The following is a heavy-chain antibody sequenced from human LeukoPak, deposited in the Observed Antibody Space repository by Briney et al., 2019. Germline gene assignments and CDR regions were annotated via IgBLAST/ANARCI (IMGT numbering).Heavy chain of an antibody. V-gene: IGHV3-64*01. CDR3: ARPSSSGWYARFF. CDR1: GFTFSTYA. Sequence: GGSLRLSCAASGFTFSTYAMHWVRQAPGKGLEYVSAISSKGDYTHYANSVKGRFTISRDNPKNTLYLEMGSLRAEDMAVYYCARPSSSGWYARFFWGKGTLVTVSS. J-gene: IGHJ4*02. D-gene: IGHD6-19*01. CDR2: ISSKGDYT.